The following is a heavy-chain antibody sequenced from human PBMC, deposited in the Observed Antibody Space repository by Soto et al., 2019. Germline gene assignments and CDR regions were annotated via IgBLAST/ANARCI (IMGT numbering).Heavy chain of an antibody. Sequence: GASLKISCKGSGYSFTSYWISWVRQMPGKGVEWVGRIDPSDSYTNYSPPFQGHVTISADKSISTAYLQWSSLKASDTAMYYCERSRQEVGATFHFDYWGQGTLVTVSS. CDR1: GYSFTSYW. J-gene: IGHJ4*02. CDR2: IDPSDSYT. D-gene: IGHD1-26*01. V-gene: IGHV5-10-1*01. CDR3: ERSRQEVGATFHFDY.